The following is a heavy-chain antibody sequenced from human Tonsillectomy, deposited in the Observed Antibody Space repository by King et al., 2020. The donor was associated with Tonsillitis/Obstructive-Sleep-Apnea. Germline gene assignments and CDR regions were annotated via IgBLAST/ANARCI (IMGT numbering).Heavy chain of an antibody. V-gene: IGHV3-30*04. CDR3: TSGGGSYVSEFHYYGMDV. J-gene: IGHJ6*02. Sequence: VQLVESGGGVVQPGRSLRLSCAASGFTFSSYAMHWVRQAPGKGLEWVAVISYDGSNKYYADSVKGRFTISRDNSKNTLYLQMNSLRTEDTAVYYCTSGGGSYVSEFHYYGMDVWGQGTTVTVSS. D-gene: IGHD5-18*01. CDR1: GFTFSSYA. CDR2: ISYDGSNK.